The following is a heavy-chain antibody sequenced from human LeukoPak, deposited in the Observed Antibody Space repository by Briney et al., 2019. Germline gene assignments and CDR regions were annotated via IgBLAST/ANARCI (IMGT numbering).Heavy chain of an antibody. J-gene: IGHJ4*02. V-gene: IGHV4-34*01. CDR1: GGSFSGYY. D-gene: IGHD5-24*01. Sequence: SETLSLTCAVYGGSFSGYYWSWIRQPPGKGLEWIGEINHSGSTNYNPSLKSRVTISVGTSKNQFSLKLSSVTAADTAVYYCARVEMATIGLIDYWGQGTLVTVSS. CDR3: ARVEMATIGLIDY. CDR2: INHSGST.